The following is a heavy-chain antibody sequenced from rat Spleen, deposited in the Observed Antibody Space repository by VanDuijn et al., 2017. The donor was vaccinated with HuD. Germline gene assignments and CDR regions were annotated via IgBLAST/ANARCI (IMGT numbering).Heavy chain of an antibody. J-gene: IGHJ2*01. V-gene: IGHV5-27*01. D-gene: IGHD1-9*01. CDR2: ISTGGRST. CDR1: GFTFSNYY. CDR3: AKVTYYGYYYFDY. Sequence: EVQLVESGGDLVQPGRSLKLSCAASGFTFSNYYMAWVRLAPTKGLEWVAFISTGGRSTYYRDSVKGRFTISRDNAKSTLYLQMDSLRSEDTATYYWAKVTYYGYYYFDYWGQGVMVTVSS.